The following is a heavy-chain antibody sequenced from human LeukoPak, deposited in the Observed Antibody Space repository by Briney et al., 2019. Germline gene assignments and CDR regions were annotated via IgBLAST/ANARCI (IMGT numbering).Heavy chain of an antibody. CDR3: ARHLSGSYSFDY. CDR1: GGSISSYF. J-gene: IGHJ4*02. D-gene: IGHD1-26*01. V-gene: IGHV4-59*01. Sequence: PSETLSLTCTVSGGSISSYFWSWIRQPPGKGLEWIGYVYYSGSTNYNPSLKSRVTISVDTSKKQFSLKLSSATAADTAVYYCARHLSGSYSFDYWGQGTLVTVSS. CDR2: VYYSGST.